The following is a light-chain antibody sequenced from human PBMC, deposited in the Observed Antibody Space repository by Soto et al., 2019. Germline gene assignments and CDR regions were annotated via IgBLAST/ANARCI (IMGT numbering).Light chain of an antibody. CDR2: GAS. CDR1: QSVSSNY. CDR3: QQFGRSPPSWT. J-gene: IGKJ1*01. Sequence: ETVLTQSPGTLSLSPGERATLSCRASQSVSSNYLAWYQQKPGQAPRLLMYGASTRATGIPDRFSGSGSGTDVTITISRLEPEDFAVYYCQQFGRSPPSWTFGQGTKVEIK. V-gene: IGKV3-20*01.